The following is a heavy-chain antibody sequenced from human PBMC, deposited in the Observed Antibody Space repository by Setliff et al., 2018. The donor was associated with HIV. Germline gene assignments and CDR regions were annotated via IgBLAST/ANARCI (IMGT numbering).Heavy chain of an antibody. D-gene: IGHD3-3*01. V-gene: IGHV1-18*01. CDR1: GYTFTRYG. Sequence: ASVKVSCKASGYTFTRYGISWVRQAPGQGLEWMGWISGYNGNTKYVQKLQGRVTMTTDTSTTAVSMELTNLRSDDTAVYFCARMQAYYNFWRSTYYFDYWGQGTPVTVSS. CDR2: ISGYNGNT. J-gene: IGHJ4*02. CDR3: ARMQAYYNFWRSTYYFDY.